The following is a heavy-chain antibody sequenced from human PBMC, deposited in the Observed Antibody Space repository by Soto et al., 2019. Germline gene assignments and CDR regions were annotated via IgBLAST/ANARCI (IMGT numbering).Heavy chain of an antibody. V-gene: IGHV4-34*01. J-gene: IGHJ4*02. Sequence: QVQLQQWGAGLLKPSETLSLTCAVYGGSFSGYYWSWIRQPPGKGLEWLGEINHSGSTNYNPSLKSRVPISXXTXKXXSSLRLSSVLAADTAGYDCARRSEYSSGWYVVFDSWGQGTLVTVSS. D-gene: IGHD6-13*01. CDR2: INHSGST. CDR3: ARRSEYSSGWYVVFDS. CDR1: GGSFSGYY.